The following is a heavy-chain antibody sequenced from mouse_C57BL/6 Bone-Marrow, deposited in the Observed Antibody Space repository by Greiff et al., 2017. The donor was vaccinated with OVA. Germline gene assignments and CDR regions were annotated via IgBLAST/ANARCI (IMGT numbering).Heavy chain of an antibody. Sequence: EVQGVESGGDLVKPGGSLKLSCAASGFTFSSYGMSWVRQTPDKRLEWVATISSGGSYTYYPDSVKGRFTISRDNAKNTLYLQMSSLKSEDTAMYYCARHPPDYYGSSRFAYWGQGTLVTVSA. D-gene: IGHD1-1*01. CDR1: GFTFSSYG. V-gene: IGHV5-6*01. J-gene: IGHJ3*01. CDR3: ARHPPDYYGSSRFAY. CDR2: ISSGGSYT.